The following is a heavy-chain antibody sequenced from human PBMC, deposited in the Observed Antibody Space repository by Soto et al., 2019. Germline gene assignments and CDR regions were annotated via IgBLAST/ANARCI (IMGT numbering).Heavy chain of an antibody. CDR1: GGTFSSYA. CDR2: IIPIFGTA. V-gene: IGHV1-69*12. Sequence: QVQLVQSGAEVKKPGSSVKVSCKASGGTFSSYAISWVRQAPGQGLEWMGGIIPIFGTANYAQKFQGRVTITAAESTSTAYMELSSLRSEDTAVYYCARDPFGSGSYYPYYYYYYGMDVWGQGTTVTVSS. J-gene: IGHJ6*02. CDR3: ARDPFGSGSYYPYYYYYYGMDV. D-gene: IGHD3-10*01.